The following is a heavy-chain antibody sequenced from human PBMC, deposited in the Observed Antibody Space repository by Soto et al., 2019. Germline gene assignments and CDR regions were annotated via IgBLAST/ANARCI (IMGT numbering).Heavy chain of an antibody. Sequence: ASVKVSCKASGYTFTSYAMHWVRQAPGQRLEWMGWINAGNGNTKYTQKFQGRVTITRDTSASTAYTELSSLRSEDTAVYYCARGGSLYWYFDLWGRGTLVTVSS. CDR3: ARGGSLYWYFDL. CDR1: GYTFTSYA. V-gene: IGHV1-3*01. D-gene: IGHD1-26*01. CDR2: INAGNGNT. J-gene: IGHJ2*01.